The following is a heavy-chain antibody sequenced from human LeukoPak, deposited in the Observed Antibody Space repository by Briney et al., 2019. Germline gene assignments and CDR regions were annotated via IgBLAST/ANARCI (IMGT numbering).Heavy chain of an antibody. V-gene: IGHV4-59*08. CDR3: ARQRGYSSSWYSP. CDR1: GGSNSSYY. CDR2: IYYSGST. D-gene: IGHD6-13*01. Sequence: SETLSLTCTVSGGSNSSYYWSWIRQPPGKGLEWIGYIYYSGSTNYNPSLKSRVTISVDTSKNQFSLKLSSVTAADTAVYYCARQRGYSSSWYSPWGQGTLVTVSS. J-gene: IGHJ5*02.